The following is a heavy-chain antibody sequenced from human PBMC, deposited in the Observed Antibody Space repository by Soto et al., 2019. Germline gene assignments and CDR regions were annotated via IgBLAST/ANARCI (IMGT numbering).Heavy chain of an antibody. D-gene: IGHD5-18*01. CDR1: GGSISSSSYY. J-gene: IGHJ4*02. CDR2: IYYSGST. CDR3: ATLDTAMVTHDY. V-gene: IGHV4-39*01. Sequence: SETLSLTCTVSGGSISSSSYYWGWIRQPPGKGLEWIGSIYYSGSTYYNPSLKSRVTISVDTSKNQFSLKLSSVTAADTAVYYCATLDTAMVTHDYWGQGTLVTV.